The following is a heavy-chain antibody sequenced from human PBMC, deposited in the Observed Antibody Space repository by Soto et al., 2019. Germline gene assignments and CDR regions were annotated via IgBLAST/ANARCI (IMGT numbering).Heavy chain of an antibody. D-gene: IGHD3-9*01. CDR3: ARRLDSRDRFAN. Sequence: WGSLRLSCAASGFTFSSYWMSWVRQAPGKGLEWVANIKQDGSKKYYVDSLKRRFTISRNNSKNSPYLQMNSLRAEATAGYYCARRLDSRDRFANWGQGTLATVSS. J-gene: IGHJ4*02. CDR1: GFTFSSYW. V-gene: IGHV3-7*01. CDR2: IKQDGSKK.